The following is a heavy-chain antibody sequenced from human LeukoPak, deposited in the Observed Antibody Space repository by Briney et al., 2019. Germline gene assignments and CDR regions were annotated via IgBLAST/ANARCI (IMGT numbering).Heavy chain of an antibody. Sequence: GGSLRLSCATSGFTFSHRGMVWARQAPGNGLDWVAYISPSGDTVYYADSVKGRFTVSRDSAKSSMFLQMESLRVEDTAKYYCARVDGPTVFVYYLDFWGQGTLATVSS. CDR3: ARVDGPTVFVYYLDF. CDR2: ISPSGDTV. CDR1: GFTFSHRG. V-gene: IGHV3-48*01. D-gene: IGHD1-1*01. J-gene: IGHJ4*02.